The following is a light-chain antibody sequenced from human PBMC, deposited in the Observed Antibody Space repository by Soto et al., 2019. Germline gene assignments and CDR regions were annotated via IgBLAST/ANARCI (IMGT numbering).Light chain of an antibody. V-gene: IGKV3-20*01. CDR2: GAS. J-gene: IGKJ1*01. CDR3: QQYGSSGT. CDR1: QSISRY. Sequence: EIVLTQSPGTLSLSPWERTTLSCRASQSISRYLAWYQQKPGQGPRLLIYGASSRATGTPDRFSGSGSGTDFTLTISRLEPEDFAVYYCQQYGSSGTFGQGTKVDIK.